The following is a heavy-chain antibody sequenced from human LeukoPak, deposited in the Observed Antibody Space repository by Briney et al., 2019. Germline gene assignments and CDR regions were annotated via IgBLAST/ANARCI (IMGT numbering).Heavy chain of an antibody. D-gene: IGHD6-19*01. Sequence: GESLKISCKGSGYSFTTYWIAWVRQMPGKGLEWMGIIHPGDSDTRYSPSFQGQVTISADKSISTAYLQWSSLKASDTAMYYCARLWYSSGWYGVYYFDYWGQGTLVTVSS. V-gene: IGHV5-51*01. CDR2: IHPGDSDT. J-gene: IGHJ4*02. CDR1: GYSFTTYW. CDR3: ARLWYSSGWYGVYYFDY.